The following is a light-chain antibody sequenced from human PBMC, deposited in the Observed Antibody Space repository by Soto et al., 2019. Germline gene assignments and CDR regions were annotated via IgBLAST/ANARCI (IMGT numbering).Light chain of an antibody. J-gene: IGKJ4*01. Sequence: DIQMTQSPSTLSASVGDRVTITCRASQSISSWLAWYQQKPGKAPKLLIYDVSNLETGVPSRFSGSGSRTHFSLTINNLQPADVGTYFCQHYDNLPLTFGGGTKVDIK. CDR1: QSISSW. V-gene: IGKV1-5*01. CDR3: QHYDNLPLT. CDR2: DVS.